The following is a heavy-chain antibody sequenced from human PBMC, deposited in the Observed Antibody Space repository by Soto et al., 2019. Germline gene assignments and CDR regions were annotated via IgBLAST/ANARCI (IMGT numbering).Heavy chain of an antibody. D-gene: IGHD5-18*01. CDR2: ISSSSSYI. CDR3: AREPLYSYGHPPPGVP. CDR1: GFTFSSYS. V-gene: IGHV3-21*01. J-gene: IGHJ5*02. Sequence: PGGSLRLSCAASGFTFSSYSMNWVRQAPGKGLEWVSSISSSSSYIYYADSVKGRFTISRDNAKNSLYLQMNSLRAEDTAVYYCAREPLYSYGHPPPGVPWGQGTLVTVSS.